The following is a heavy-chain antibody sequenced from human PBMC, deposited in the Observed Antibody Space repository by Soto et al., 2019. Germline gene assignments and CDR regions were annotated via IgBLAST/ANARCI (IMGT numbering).Heavy chain of an antibody. J-gene: IGHJ4*02. CDR1: GFTFSSYS. CDR3: ARVLGYCTNGVCYTEWYYFDY. Sequence: GGSLRLSCAASGFTFSSYSMNWVRQAPGKGLEWVSSISSSSSYIYYADSVKGRFTISRDNAKNSLYLQMNSLRAEDTAVYYCARVLGYCTNGVCYTEWYYFDYWGQGTLVTVSS. D-gene: IGHD2-8*01. CDR2: ISSSSSYI. V-gene: IGHV3-21*01.